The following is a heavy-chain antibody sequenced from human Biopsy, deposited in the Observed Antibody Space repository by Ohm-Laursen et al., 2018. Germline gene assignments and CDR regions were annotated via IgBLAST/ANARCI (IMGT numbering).Heavy chain of an antibody. J-gene: IGHJ1*01. D-gene: IGHD3-9*01. Sequence: SVKVSCKVPGGTFSNYGVNWVRQAPGQGLGWLGGNIPILGTGNYAQKFQDRVTVAANTSTRTATMELRSLRSDDTAVYYCAAKLTGYFHHWGQGTLVTVSS. CDR3: AAKLTGYFHH. CDR1: GGTFSNYG. V-gene: IGHV1-69*06. CDR2: NIPILGTG.